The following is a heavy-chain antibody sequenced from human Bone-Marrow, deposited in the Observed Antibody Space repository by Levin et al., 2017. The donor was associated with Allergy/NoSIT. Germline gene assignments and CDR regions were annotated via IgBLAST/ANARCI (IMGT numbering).Heavy chain of an antibody. Sequence: SGGSLRLSCAASGFTFSSSWMHWVRQAPGEGLVWVSRIKYDGSNTEYADSVKGRFTISRDNAQSTLYLEMSSLRADDTAVYYCARENYDTTTYYGLWGQGTRVTVSS. CDR3: ARENYDTTTYYGL. V-gene: IGHV3-74*03. CDR1: GFTFSSSW. CDR2: IKYDGSNT. D-gene: IGHD2/OR15-2a*01. J-gene: IGHJ4*01.